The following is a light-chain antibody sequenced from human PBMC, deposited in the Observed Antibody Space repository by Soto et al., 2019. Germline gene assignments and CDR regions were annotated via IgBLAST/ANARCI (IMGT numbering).Light chain of an antibody. CDR3: QSYDSSLSADYV. J-gene: IGLJ1*01. CDR1: SSNIGAGYD. V-gene: IGLV1-40*01. Sequence: QSVLTQPPSVSGAPGQRVTISCTGSSSNIGAGYDVHWYQQRPGTAPKLLIYGNINRPSGVPDRFSGSKSGTSASLAITGLQAEDEADYYCQSYDSSLSADYVFGTGTKLTVL. CDR2: GNI.